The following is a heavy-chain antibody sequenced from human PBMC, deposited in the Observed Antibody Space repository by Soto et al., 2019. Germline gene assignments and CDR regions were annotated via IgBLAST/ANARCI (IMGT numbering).Heavy chain of an antibody. CDR1: GGSISSGDYY. V-gene: IGHV4-30-4*01. D-gene: IGHD6-13*01. Sequence: SETLSLTCTVSGGSISSGDYYWSWIRQPPGKGLEWIGYIYYSGSTYYNPSLKSRVTISVDTSENQFSLKLSSVTAADTAVYYCARDSVASDSSSSHRHYYYYGMDVWGQGTTVTVSS. CDR2: IYYSGST. J-gene: IGHJ6*02. CDR3: ARDSVASDSSSSHRHYYYYGMDV.